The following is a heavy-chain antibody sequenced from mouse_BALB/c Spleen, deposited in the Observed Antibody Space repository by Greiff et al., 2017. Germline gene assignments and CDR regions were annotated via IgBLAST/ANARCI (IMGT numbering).Heavy chain of an antibody. CDR3: ARRNYYGSSNWYFDV. Sequence: QVQLKQSGAELMKPGASVKISCKATGYTFSSYWIEWVKQRPGHGLEWIGEILPGSGSTNYNEKFKGKATFTADTSSNTAYMQLSSLTSEDSAVYYCARRNYYGSSNWYFDVWGAGTTVTVSS. CDR1: GYTFSSYW. J-gene: IGHJ1*01. CDR2: ILPGSGST. D-gene: IGHD1-1*01. V-gene: IGHV1-9*01.